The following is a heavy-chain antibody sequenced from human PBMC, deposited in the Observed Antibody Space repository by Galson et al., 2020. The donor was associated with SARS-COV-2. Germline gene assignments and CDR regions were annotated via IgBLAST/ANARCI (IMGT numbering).Heavy chain of an antibody. V-gene: IGHV3-64*01. D-gene: IGHD3-22*01. J-gene: IGHJ4*02. CDR3: VRNFYDSSGSYSLGDY. Sequence: QLGESLKISCATSGFTFSNYAMHWVRQAPGKGLEFVSTISSYGGTTYYANSVKGRFTISRDSPKNTLYLQMGSLRAEDMAVYFCVRNFYDSSGSYSLGDYWGQGTLVTVSS. CDR1: GFTFSNYA. CDR2: ISSYGGTT.